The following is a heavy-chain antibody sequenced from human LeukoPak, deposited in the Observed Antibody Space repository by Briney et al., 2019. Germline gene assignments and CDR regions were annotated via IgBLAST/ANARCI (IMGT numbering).Heavy chain of an antibody. CDR1: GGSISSSSYY. CDR3: AIAEVSEAVWTQFDY. V-gene: IGHV4-39*01. CDR2: IYYSGST. D-gene: IGHD3/OR15-3a*01. Sequence: SETLSLTCTVSGGSISSSSYYWGWIRQPPGKGLEWIGSIYYSGSTYYNPSLKSRVTISVDTSKNQFSLKLSSVTAADTAVYYCAIAEVSEAVWTQFDYWGQGTLVTVSS. J-gene: IGHJ4*02.